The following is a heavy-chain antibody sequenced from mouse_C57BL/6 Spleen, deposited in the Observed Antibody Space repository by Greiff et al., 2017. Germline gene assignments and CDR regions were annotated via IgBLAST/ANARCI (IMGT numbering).Heavy chain of an antibody. CDR1: GFTFTDYY. V-gene: IGHV7-3*01. D-gene: IGHD4-1*02. CDR2: IRNKANGYTT. J-gene: IGHJ2*01. Sequence: DVMLVESGGGLVQPGGSLSLSCAASGFTFTDYYMSWVRQPPGKALEWLGFIRNKANGYTTAYSVSVTGRFTISRDNSQSILYLQMNALRAEDSATYYCVSSTGGYFDYWGQGTTLTVSS. CDR3: VSSTGGYFDY.